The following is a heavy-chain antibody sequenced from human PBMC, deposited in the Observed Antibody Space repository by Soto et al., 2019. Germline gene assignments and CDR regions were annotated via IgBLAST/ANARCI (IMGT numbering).Heavy chain of an antibody. CDR3: ARDGVGAAYYYGMDV. CDR1: GYTFTSYA. CDR2: INAGNGNT. J-gene: IGHJ6*02. V-gene: IGHV1-3*01. D-gene: IGHD1-26*01. Sequence: RASVKVSCKASGYTFTSYAMHWVRQAPGQGLEWMGWINAGNGNTKYSQKFQGRVTITRDTSASTAYMELSSLRSEDTAVYYCARDGVGAAYYYGMDVWGQGTTVTVSS.